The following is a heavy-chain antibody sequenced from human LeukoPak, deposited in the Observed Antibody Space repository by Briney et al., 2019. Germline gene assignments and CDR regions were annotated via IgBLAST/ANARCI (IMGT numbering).Heavy chain of an antibody. D-gene: IGHD3-16*01. CDR2: VKRDGSEK. V-gene: IGHV3-7*01. CDR1: GFTSSRYR. CDR3: ATPPFTADNNWFAP. Sequence: GESLRLSCAASGFTSSRYRMSGFRKDPVQGLEGLANVKRDGSEKYYADSVEGRFTVSRDNAKNSLYLQMNTLRVEDTAVYYCATPPFTADNNWFAPWGQGTLVTVSS. J-gene: IGHJ5*02.